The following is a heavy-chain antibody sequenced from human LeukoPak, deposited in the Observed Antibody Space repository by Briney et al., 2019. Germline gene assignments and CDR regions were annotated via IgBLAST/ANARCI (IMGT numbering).Heavy chain of an antibody. D-gene: IGHD2-2*01. CDR1: GFTFTGYY. V-gene: IGHV1-2*02. CDR2: INPNSGDT. Sequence: ASVKVSCKASGFTFTGYYMHWVRQAPGQGLEWMGWINPNSGDTNYAQKFQGRVTMTRDTSISTAYMELSRLRSDDTAVYYCAKDSRGSSAWNHWGQGTLVTVSS. J-gene: IGHJ5*02. CDR3: AKDSRGSSAWNH.